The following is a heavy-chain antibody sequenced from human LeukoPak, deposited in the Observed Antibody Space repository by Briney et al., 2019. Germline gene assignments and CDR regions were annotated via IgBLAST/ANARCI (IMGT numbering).Heavy chain of an antibody. V-gene: IGHV4-34*01. J-gene: IGHJ4*02. D-gene: IGHD5-18*01. CDR1: GGSFSGYY. CDR2: INHSGST. CDR3: ARGLPGRGYSYGRNLRAFDY. Sequence: PSETLSLTCAVSGGSFSGYYWSWIRQPPGKGLEWIGEINHSGSTNYNPSLKSRVTISVDTSKNQFSLKLSSVTAADTAVYYCARGLPGRGYSYGRNLRAFDYWGQGTLVTVSS.